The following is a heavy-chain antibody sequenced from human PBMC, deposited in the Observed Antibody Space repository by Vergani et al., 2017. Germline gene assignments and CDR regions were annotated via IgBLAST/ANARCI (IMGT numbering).Heavy chain of an antibody. V-gene: IGHV3-23*01. CDR1: GFTFTNFA. CDR2: ISGSGGFT. J-gene: IGHJ4*02. Sequence: EVQLLESGGNLVQPGGSLRLSCAASGFTFTNFAMTWVRQAPGEGLEWVSGISGSGGFTYYADSVKGQFTISRDNSKNTMYLQMNNLRAEDTAVYYCAKDNVPGYYDSSGYCDYWGQGTVVTVSS. CDR3: AKDNVPGYYDSSGYCDY. D-gene: IGHD3-22*01.